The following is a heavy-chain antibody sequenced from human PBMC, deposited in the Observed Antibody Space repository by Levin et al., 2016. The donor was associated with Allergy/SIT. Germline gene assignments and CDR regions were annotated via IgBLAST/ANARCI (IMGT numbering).Heavy chain of an antibody. V-gene: IGHV3-23*01. D-gene: IGHD3-9*01. CDR3: AKDPTDYDILTGYYPRGIMDV. J-gene: IGHJ6*02. CDR2: ISGSGGST. Sequence: GESLKISCAASGFTFSSYAMSWVRQAPGKGLEWVSAISGSGGSTYYADSVKGRFTISRDNSKNTLYLQMNSLRAEDTAVYYCAKDPTDYDILTGYYPRGIMDVWGQGTTVTVSS. CDR1: GFTFSSYA.